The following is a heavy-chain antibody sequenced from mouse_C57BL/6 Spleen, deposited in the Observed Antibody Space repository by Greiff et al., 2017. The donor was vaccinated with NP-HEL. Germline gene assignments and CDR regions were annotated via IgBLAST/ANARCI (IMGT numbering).Heavy chain of an antibody. CDR2: IDPSDSYT. V-gene: IGHV1-50*01. CDR1: GYTFTSYW. CDR3: ARGPTVVATRYFDV. J-gene: IGHJ1*03. Sequence: QVQLQQPGAELVKPGASVKLSCKASGYTFTSYWMQWVKQRPGQGLEWIGEIDPSDSYTNYNQKFKGKATLTVDTSSSTAYMQLSSLTSEDSAVYYCARGPTVVATRYFDVWGTGTTVTVSS. D-gene: IGHD1-1*01.